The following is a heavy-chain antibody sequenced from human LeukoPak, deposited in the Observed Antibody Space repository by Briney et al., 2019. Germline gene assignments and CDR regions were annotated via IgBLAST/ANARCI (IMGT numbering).Heavy chain of an antibody. CDR1: GYTFTGYY. J-gene: IGHJ4*02. CDR2: INPNTGGT. Sequence: ASVTVSFKASGYTFTGYYMHWVRQAPGQGLEWMGWINPNTGGTNYAQKFQGRVTMTRDTSISTAYMDLSRLRSDDTAVYYCVQFELDYWGQGTLVTVSS. V-gene: IGHV1-2*02. D-gene: IGHD1-7*01. CDR3: VQFELDY.